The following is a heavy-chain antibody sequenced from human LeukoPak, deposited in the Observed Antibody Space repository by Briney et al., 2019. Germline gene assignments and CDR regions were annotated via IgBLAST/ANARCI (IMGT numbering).Heavy chain of an antibody. CDR3: ARGPRGYDSYYMDV. D-gene: IGHD5-12*01. V-gene: IGHV1-8*02. CDR2: MNPNSGNT. J-gene: IGHJ6*03. Sequence: GASVKVSCKASGYTFTSYDINWVRQATGQGLEWMGWMNPNSGNTGYAQKFQGRVTITRNTSISTASMELSSLRSEDTAVYYCARGPRGYDSYYMDVWGKGTTVTVPS. CDR1: GYTFTSYD.